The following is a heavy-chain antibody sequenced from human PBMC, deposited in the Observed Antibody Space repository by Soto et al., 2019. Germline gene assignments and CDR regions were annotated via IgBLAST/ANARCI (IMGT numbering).Heavy chain of an antibody. Sequence: GGSLSLSCAPSGFTFSSYAMSWVRQAPGKGLEWGSAISGSGVSTYYADSVKGRFTISRDNSKNTLYLQMNSLRAEDTAVYYCAKGEYNDSSGYYLNHFDYWGQGTLVTAPQ. CDR3: AKGEYNDSSGYYLNHFDY. CDR2: ISGSGVST. CDR1: GFTFSSYA. V-gene: IGHV3-23*01. D-gene: IGHD3-22*01. J-gene: IGHJ4*02.